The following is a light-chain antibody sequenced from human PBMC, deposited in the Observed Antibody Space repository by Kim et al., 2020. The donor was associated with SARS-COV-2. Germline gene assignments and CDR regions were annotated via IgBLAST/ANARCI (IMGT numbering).Light chain of an antibody. Sequence: SPGGRASLSCRASHSVSSSYLAWYQQKPGQAPRLLIYGASSRATGIPDRFSGSGSRTDFTLTISRLEPEDVAVYYCQQYGSSPLTFGGGTKVEIK. J-gene: IGKJ4*01. V-gene: IGKV3-20*01. CDR1: HSVSSSY. CDR3: QQYGSSPLT. CDR2: GAS.